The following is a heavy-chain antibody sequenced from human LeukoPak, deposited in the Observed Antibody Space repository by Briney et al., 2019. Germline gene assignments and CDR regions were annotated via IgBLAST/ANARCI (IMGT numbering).Heavy chain of an antibody. D-gene: IGHD1-26*01. CDR1: GFTFSNAW. V-gene: IGHV3-15*01. CDR3: TTAGWELYYFDY. J-gene: IGHJ4*02. Sequence: GGSLRLSCAASGFTFSNAWMSWVRQAPGKGLEWVGRIKSKTDGGTIDYAAPVKGRFTISRDDSKNTLYLQMNSLKTEDTAVYYCTTAGWELYYFDYWGQGTLVTVSS. CDR2: IKSKTDGGTI.